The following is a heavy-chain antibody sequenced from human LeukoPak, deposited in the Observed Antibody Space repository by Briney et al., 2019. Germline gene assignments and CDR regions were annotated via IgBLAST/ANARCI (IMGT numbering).Heavy chain of an antibody. CDR2: ISGSGGST. CDR1: GFTLSSYA. V-gene: IGHV3-23*01. CDR3: AKGRGRQLAYYYMDV. J-gene: IGHJ6*03. D-gene: IGHD6-6*01. Sequence: PGGSLRLSCAASGFTLSSYAMSWVRQAPGKGLEWVSAISGSGGSTYYADSVKGRFTISRDNSKNTLYLQMNSLRAEDTAVYYCAKGRGRQLAYYYMDVWGKGTTVTVS.